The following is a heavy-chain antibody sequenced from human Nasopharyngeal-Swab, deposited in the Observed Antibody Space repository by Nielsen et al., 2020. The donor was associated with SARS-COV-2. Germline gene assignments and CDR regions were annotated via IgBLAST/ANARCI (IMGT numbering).Heavy chain of an antibody. CDR3: AKEGLSIAAAGTVDY. V-gene: IGHV3-23*01. J-gene: IGHJ4*02. Sequence: WIRQRPGKGLEWVARIDHNGGNTQYADSVKGRFTTSRDNSKNTLYLEVNSLRAEDTAVYYCAKEGLSIAAAGTVDYWGQGTLVTVSS. CDR2: IDHNGGNT. D-gene: IGHD6-13*01.